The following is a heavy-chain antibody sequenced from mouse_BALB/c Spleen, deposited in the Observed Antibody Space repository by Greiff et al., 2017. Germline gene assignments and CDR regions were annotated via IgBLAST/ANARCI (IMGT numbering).Heavy chain of an antibody. Sequence: DVKLVESGGGLVQPGGSRKLSCAASGFTFSSFGMHWVRQAPEKGLEWVAYISSGSSTIYYADTVKGRFTISRDNPKNTLFLQMTSLRSEDTAMYYCARGFTTVVANAMDYWGQGTSVTVSS. J-gene: IGHJ4*01. D-gene: IGHD1-1*01. CDR3: ARGFTTVVANAMDY. CDR1: GFTFSSFG. CDR2: ISSGSSTI. V-gene: IGHV5-17*02.